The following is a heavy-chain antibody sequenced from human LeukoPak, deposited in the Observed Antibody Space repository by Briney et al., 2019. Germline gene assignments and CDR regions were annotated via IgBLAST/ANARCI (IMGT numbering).Heavy chain of an antibody. D-gene: IGHD6-13*01. CDR1: GDNVSSNSVT. CDR3: AGDRGVGAAVFFDY. J-gene: IGHJ4*02. Sequence: SQTLSLTCAISGDNVSSNSVTWNWIRQSPSRGLEWLGRTYYRSKWYNDYAVSVKSRMTIIPDTSKNQFSLQLNSVTPDDTALYYCAGDRGVGAAVFFDYWGLGTLVTVSS. CDR2: TYYRSKWYN. V-gene: IGHV6-1*01.